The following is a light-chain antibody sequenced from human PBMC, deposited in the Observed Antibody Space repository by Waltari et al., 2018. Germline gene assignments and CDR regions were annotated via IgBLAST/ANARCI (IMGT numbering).Light chain of an antibody. V-gene: IGLV2-8*01. J-gene: IGLJ2*01. Sequence: QSALTQPPSASGSPGQSVPISCTGTSSDIGGYDYVSWYQQHPGKAPKLMIYSVSKRPSGVSDRFSGSKSGNTASLTVSGLQAEDEADYYCSSFAGSNRVFGGGTELTVL. CDR1: SSDIGGYDY. CDR2: SVS. CDR3: SSFAGSNRV.